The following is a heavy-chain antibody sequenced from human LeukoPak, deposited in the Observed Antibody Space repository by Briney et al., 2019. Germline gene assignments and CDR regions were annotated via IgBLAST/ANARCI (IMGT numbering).Heavy chain of an antibody. Sequence: SETLSLTCAVSGGSFSGYYWSWIRQPPGKGLEWIGEINHSGSTNYNPSLKSRVTISVDTSKNQFSLKLSSVTAADTAVYYCARGSGSYSKRLTWFDPWGQGTLVTVSS. CDR3: ARGSGSYSKRLTWFDP. CDR2: INHSGST. V-gene: IGHV4-34*01. CDR1: GGSFSGYY. D-gene: IGHD1-26*01. J-gene: IGHJ5*02.